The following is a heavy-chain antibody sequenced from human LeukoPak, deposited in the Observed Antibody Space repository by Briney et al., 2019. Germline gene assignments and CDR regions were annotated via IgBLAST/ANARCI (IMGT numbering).Heavy chain of an antibody. V-gene: IGHV3-7*01. J-gene: IGHJ4*02. CDR1: GFTFSSYW. D-gene: IGHD2-21*02. CDR2: IKQDGSEK. Sequence: GGSLRLSCAASGFTFSSYWMSWVRQAPGKGLEWVANIKQDGSEKYYVDSVKGRFTISRDNAKNSLYLQMNSLRAEDTAVYYCARDRSAYCGGDCSVFDYRGQGTLATVSS. CDR3: ARDRSAYCGGDCSVFDY.